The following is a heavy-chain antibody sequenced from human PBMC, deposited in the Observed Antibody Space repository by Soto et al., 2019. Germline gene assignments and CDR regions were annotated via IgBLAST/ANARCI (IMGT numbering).Heavy chain of an antibody. CDR2: ISSSGGNI. CDR3: ARGREGDWYFDL. J-gene: IGHJ2*01. Sequence: QVQLVESGGGLVKPGGSLRLSCAASGFTFSDYYMSWIRQAPGKGLEWVSYISSSGGNIYYADSVEGRFTISRDNAKNALYMKMNSLRAEDTAVYYCARGREGDWYFDLWGRGTLVTVSS. V-gene: IGHV3-11*01. D-gene: IGHD1-26*01. CDR1: GFTFSDYY.